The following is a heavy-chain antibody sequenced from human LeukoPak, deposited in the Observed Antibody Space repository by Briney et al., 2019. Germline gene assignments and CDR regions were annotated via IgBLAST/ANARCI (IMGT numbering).Heavy chain of an antibody. CDR3: ARATMVRGVSQSYYYYGMDV. CDR2: IIPILGIA. D-gene: IGHD3-10*01. J-gene: IGHJ6*02. V-gene: IGHV1-69*04. Sequence: ASVKVSCKASGGTFSSYAISWVRQAPGQGLEWTGRIIPILGIANYAQKFQGRVTITADKSTSTAYMELSSLRSEDTAVYYCARATMVRGVSQSYYYYGMDVWGQGTTVTVSS. CDR1: GGTFSSYA.